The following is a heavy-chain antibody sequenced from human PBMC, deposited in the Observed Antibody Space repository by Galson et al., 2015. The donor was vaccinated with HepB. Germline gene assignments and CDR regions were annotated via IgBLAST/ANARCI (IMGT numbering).Heavy chain of an antibody. CDR3: AKTKYYYGSCRLD. CDR2: ISGRGGST. V-gene: IGHV3-23*01. D-gene: IGHD3-10*01. CDR1: GFTFSTYA. Sequence: SLRLSCAASGFTFSTYAMSWVRQAPGEGLEWVSAISGRGGSTYYADSVKGRFTISRDNSKSTLYLQMNSLRAEDTAVYYCAKTKYYYGSCRLDWGQGTLGTFCS. J-gene: IGHJ4*02.